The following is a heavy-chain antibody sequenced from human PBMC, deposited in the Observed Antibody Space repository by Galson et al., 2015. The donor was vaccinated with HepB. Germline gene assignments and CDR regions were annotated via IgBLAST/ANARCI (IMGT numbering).Heavy chain of an antibody. CDR3: ARDEAVAGTPFDY. J-gene: IGHJ4*02. CDR1: GFTFSSYA. CDR2: ISYDGSNK. D-gene: IGHD6-19*01. V-gene: IGHV3-30*04. Sequence: SLRLSCAASGFTFSSYAMHWVRQAPGKGLEWVAVISYDGSNKYYADSVKGRFTISRDNPKNTLYLQMNSLRAEDTAVYYCARDEAVAGTPFDYWGQGTLVTVSS.